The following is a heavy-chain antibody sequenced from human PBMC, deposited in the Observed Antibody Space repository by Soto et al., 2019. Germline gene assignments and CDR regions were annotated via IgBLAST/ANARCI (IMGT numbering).Heavy chain of an antibody. CDR2: ISAYDDKT. Sequence: ASVKVSCKTSGYPFTSYGINWVRQAPGQGPEWMGWISAYDDKTIYSQKFQGRVTLTADTSTTTAYMELRGLRFEDTAVYYCARVYCSGGSCYSIDYWGQGTLVTVSS. J-gene: IGHJ4*02. V-gene: IGHV1-18*01. CDR1: GYPFTSYG. CDR3: ARVYCSGGSCYSIDY. D-gene: IGHD2-15*01.